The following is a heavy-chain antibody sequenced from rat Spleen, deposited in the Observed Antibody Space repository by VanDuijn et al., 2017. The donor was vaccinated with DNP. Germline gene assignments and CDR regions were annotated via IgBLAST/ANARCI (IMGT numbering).Heavy chain of an antibody. J-gene: IGHJ4*01. CDR2: IWNTGAT. D-gene: IGHD1-10*01. CDR3: TREFNNYGNYAMDA. CDR1: GFSLTSYY. V-gene: IGHV2-41*01. Sequence: QVQLKESGPGLVQPSQTLSLTCTVAGFSLTSYYVHWVRQPPGKDLEWMGVIWNTGATQFNSALKSRLSISKDTSKSQVFLKMNSLQTEDTAIYFCTREFNNYGNYAMDAWGQGTPVTVSS.